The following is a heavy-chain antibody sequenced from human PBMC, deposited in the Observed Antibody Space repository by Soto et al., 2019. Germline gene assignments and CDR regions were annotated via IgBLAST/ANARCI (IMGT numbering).Heavy chain of an antibody. D-gene: IGHD6-6*01. CDR2: IDPSDSYT. Sequence: PGESLKISCKGSGYSFTNYWITWVRQMPGKGLEWMGRIDPSDSYTNYSPSFQGHVTISADRSISTAYPQWSSLKASDTAMYYWARHNISSSSPLDYWGQGTLITVSS. V-gene: IGHV5-10-1*01. CDR3: ARHNISSSSPLDY. CDR1: GYSFTNYW. J-gene: IGHJ4*02.